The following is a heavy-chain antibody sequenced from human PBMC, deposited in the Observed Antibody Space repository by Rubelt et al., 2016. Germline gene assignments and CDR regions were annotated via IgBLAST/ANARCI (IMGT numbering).Heavy chain of an antibody. CDR1: VDSFGGYY. J-gene: IGHJ4*02. Sequence: QEQLQQWGAELLKPSETLSLTCAVYVDSFGGYYWTWIRQSPGRGLEWIGEINHSGHANYNPSLESRVTISVDTSKNQFSLKLSSVPAADTAVYYWARRGGSSGYYYFDYAGQGTLVTVSS. CDR2: INHSGHA. D-gene: IGHD3-22*01. V-gene: IGHV4-34*01. CDR3: ARRGGSSGYYYFDY.